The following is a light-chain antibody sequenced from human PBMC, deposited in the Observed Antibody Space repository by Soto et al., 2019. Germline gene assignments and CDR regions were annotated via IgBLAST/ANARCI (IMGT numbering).Light chain of an antibody. CDR2: GAS. J-gene: IGKJ1*01. CDR1: QSVSSSF. V-gene: IGKV3-20*01. Sequence: EIVLTQSPGALSLSPGERATLSFRASQSVSSSFLAWYQQKPGQAPRLLIYGASNRATGIPDRFSGSGSGTDFTLTISRLGPEDFAVYYCQQYGSSGTFGQGTKVDIK. CDR3: QQYGSSGT.